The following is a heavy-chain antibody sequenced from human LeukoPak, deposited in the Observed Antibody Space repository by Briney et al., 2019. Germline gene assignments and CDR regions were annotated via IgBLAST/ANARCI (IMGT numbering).Heavy chain of an antibody. Sequence: PGRSLRLSCRASRFSFGDYDMHWVRQAPGKGLEWVAVISYDGSRKHYGDSVRGRFSISRDNSESTLFLQMNSLTTDDTSVCFCAKYAYNWNAPDGFDMWGQGTMVIVSS. J-gene: IGHJ3*02. CDR1: RFSFGDYD. CDR3: AKYAYNWNAPDGFDM. V-gene: IGHV3-30*18. CDR2: ISYDGSRK. D-gene: IGHD1-1*01.